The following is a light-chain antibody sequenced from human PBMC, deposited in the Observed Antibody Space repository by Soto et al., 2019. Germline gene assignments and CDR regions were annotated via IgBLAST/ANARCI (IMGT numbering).Light chain of an antibody. CDR1: QSISPW. CDR3: PQYRSRPYT. V-gene: IGKV1-5*03. Sequence: DIQMTQSPSTLSAYVGERVTMACRASQSISPWLAWYQKKPGKAPNLLIYRASNLQTGVPSRFSGSGSGTEFTLTINSLQPDDFATYYCPQYRSRPYTFGQGTKLEIE. CDR2: RAS. J-gene: IGKJ2*01.